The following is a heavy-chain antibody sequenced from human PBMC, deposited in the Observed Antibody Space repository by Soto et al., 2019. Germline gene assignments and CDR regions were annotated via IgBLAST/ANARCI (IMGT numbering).Heavy chain of an antibody. J-gene: IGHJ3*02. Sequence: PXESLKISCKGCGCSFTSYWIGWVRQMPGKGLEWMGIIYPGDSDTRYSPSFQGQVTISADKSISTAYLQWSSLKASDTAMYYCARRDASSIAGSDALDIWGQGTMVTVSS. CDR3: ARRDASSIAGSDALDI. D-gene: IGHD6-13*01. CDR1: GCSFTSYW. CDR2: IYPGDSDT. V-gene: IGHV5-51*01.